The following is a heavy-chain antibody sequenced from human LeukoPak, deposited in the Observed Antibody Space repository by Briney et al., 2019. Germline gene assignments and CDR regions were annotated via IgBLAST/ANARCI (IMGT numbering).Heavy chain of an antibody. CDR3: ARDFWSGSVGFDP. D-gene: IGHD3-3*01. V-gene: IGHV4-59*01. J-gene: IGHJ5*02. Sequence: SGTLSLTCTVSGAALSTCIWSWIRQSPGKGLEWIGYIYSSGSTKYNPSLKSRVTISVDASKNQFALTLRSLTAADTAVYYCARDFWSGSVGFDPWGQGTLVTVSS. CDR1: GAALSTCI. CDR2: IYSSGST.